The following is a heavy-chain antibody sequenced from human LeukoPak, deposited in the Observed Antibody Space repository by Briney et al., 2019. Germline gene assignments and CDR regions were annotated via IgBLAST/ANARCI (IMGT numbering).Heavy chain of an antibody. D-gene: IGHD6-25*01. V-gene: IGHV1-18*01. CDR3: ARDAAPYYYYYYMDV. J-gene: IGHJ6*03. Sequence: ASVKVSCKASGYTFTSYGISWVRQAPGQGLEWMGWISTYNGNTNYAQKLQGRVTMTTDTSTSTAYMELRSLRSDDTAVYYCARDAAPYYYYYYMDVWGQGTTVTVSS. CDR2: ISTYNGNT. CDR1: GYTFTSYG.